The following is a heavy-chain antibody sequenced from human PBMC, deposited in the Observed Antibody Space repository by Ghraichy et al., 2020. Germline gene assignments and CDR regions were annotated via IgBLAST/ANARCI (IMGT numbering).Heavy chain of an antibody. CDR2: IKQDGSEK. CDR1: GFTFSSYW. V-gene: IGHV3-7*01. J-gene: IGHJ5*02. D-gene: IGHD6-13*01. CDR3: ARIAAAGNGGWFDP. Sequence: GGSLRLSCAASGFTFSSYWMSWVRQAPGKGLEWVANIKQDGSEKYYVDSVKGRFTISRDNAKNSLYLQMNSLRAEDTAVYYCARIAAAGNGGWFDPWGQGTLVTVSS.